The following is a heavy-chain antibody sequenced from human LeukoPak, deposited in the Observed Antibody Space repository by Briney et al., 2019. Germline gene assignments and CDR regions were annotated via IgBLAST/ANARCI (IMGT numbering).Heavy chain of an antibody. V-gene: IGHV3-74*01. D-gene: IGHD3-3*01. CDR1: GFTFSSYW. J-gene: IGHJ4*02. CDR2: INSDGSTT. CDR3: ARDRITIFGAEDY. Sequence: GGSLRLSCAASGFTFSSYWMHWVRQAPGKGLVWVSRINSDGSTTNYADSVKGRFTISRDNAKNTVYLQMNSLRAEDTAVYYCARDRITIFGAEDYWGQGTLVTVSS.